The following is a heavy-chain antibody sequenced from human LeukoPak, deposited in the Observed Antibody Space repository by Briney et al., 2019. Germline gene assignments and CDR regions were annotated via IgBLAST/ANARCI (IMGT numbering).Heavy chain of an antibody. CDR1: GFTLSNNY. V-gene: IGHV3-66*02. Sequence: GGSLRLSCAASGFTLSNNYMSWVRQAPGKGLEWVAVIYSGGSTYYADSVKGRFTISRDNSKNTLYLQMNSLRAEDTAVYYCARLLRTFNHWDVWGKGTTVTVSS. CDR2: IYSGGST. J-gene: IGHJ6*04. D-gene: IGHD1-14*01. CDR3: ARLLRTFNHWDV.